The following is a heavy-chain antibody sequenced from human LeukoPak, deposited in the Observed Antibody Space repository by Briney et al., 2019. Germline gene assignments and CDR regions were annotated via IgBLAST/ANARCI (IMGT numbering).Heavy chain of an antibody. V-gene: IGHV3-23*01. J-gene: IGHJ5*01. D-gene: IGHD3-16*01. CDR2: ISGSGGST. CDR3: AKDQGVMITFGGVIVS. CDR1: GFTFSSYA. Sequence: PGGSLRLSCAASGFTFSSYAMSWVRQAPGKGLEWVSAISGSGGSTYYADSVKGRFTISRDNSKNTLYLQMNSLRAEDTAVYYCAKDQGVMITFGGVIVSWGQGTLVTVSS.